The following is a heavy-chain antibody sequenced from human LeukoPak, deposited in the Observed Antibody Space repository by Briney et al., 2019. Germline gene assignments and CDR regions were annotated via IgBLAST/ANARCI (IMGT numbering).Heavy chain of an antibody. D-gene: IGHD3-10*01. J-gene: IGHJ4*02. Sequence: SETLSLTCTVSGGSISSGSYYWSWIRQPPGKGLEWIGEINHSGSTNYNPSLKSRVTISVDTSKNQFSLKLSSVTAADTAVYYCARRGVRGPFGYWGQGTLVTVSS. CDR1: GGSISSGSYY. CDR2: INHSGST. V-gene: IGHV4-39*07. CDR3: ARRGVRGPFGY.